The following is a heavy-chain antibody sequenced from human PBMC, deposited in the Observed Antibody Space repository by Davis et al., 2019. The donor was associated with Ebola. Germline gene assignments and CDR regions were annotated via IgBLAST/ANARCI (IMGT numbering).Heavy chain of an antibody. D-gene: IGHD6-19*01. Sequence: AASVKVSCKASGYTFTSYGISWVRQAPGQGLAWMGWISVYNGNTNYAQKLQGRVTMTTDSSTSTAYMELRSLRSDDTAVYYCARHRSGWFPTHFDYWGQGTLVTVSS. CDR3: ARHRSGWFPTHFDY. J-gene: IGHJ4*02. CDR2: ISVYNGNT. V-gene: IGHV1-18*01. CDR1: GYTFTSYG.